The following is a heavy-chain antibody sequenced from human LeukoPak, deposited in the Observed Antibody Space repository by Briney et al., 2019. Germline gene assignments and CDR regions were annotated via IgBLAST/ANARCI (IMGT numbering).Heavy chain of an antibody. Sequence: ASVTVSCKAAGYTFTSYGISWVRQAPGQGLEWMGWISAYNGNTNYAQKLQGRVTMTTDTSTSTAYMELRSLRSDDTAVYYCARFSGWDIVVVPAADLFDYWGQGTLVTVSS. J-gene: IGHJ4*02. D-gene: IGHD2-2*01. CDR2: ISAYNGNT. CDR1: GYTFTSYG. CDR3: ARFSGWDIVVVPAADLFDY. V-gene: IGHV1-18*04.